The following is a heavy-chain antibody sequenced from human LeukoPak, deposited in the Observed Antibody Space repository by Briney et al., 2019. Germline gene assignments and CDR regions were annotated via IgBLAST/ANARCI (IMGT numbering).Heavy chain of an antibody. CDR2: IKQDGSEK. CDR3: ARVPGYDFWSGPNDY. V-gene: IGHV3-7*01. CDR1: GFTFSSYW. D-gene: IGHD3-3*01. Sequence: GGSLRPSCAASGFTFSSYWMSWVRQAPGKGLEWVANIKQDGSEKYYVDSVKGRFTISRDNAKNSLYLQMNSLRAEDTAVYYCARVPGYDFWSGPNDYWGQGTLVTVSS. J-gene: IGHJ4*02.